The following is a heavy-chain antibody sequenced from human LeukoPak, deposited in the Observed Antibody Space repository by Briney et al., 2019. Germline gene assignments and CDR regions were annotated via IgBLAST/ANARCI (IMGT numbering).Heavy chain of an antibody. Sequence: ASVKVSCKASGGTFSSYAISWVRQAPGQGLEWMGGIIPIFGTANYAQKFQGRVTITADESTSTAYMELSSLRSEDTAVYYCARGLYYYGSGSYTAQGGCYFDYWGQGTLVTVSS. V-gene: IGHV1-69*13. J-gene: IGHJ4*02. CDR1: GGTFSSYA. CDR3: ARGLYYYGSGSYTAQGGCYFDY. D-gene: IGHD3-10*01. CDR2: IIPIFGTA.